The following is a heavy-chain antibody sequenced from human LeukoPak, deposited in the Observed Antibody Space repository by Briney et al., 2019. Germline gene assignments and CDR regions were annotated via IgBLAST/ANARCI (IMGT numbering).Heavy chain of an antibody. V-gene: IGHV3-48*01. J-gene: IGHJ4*02. CDR2: ITTTSSTT. CDR1: GFTFSGYS. CDR3: ASGPTPGVAAAADY. D-gene: IGHD6-13*01. Sequence: GGSLRLSCAASGFTFSGYSMHWVRQAPGKGLEWISYITTTSSTTYYIDSMEGRFAISRDNARNSLYLQMNSLRADDTAVYYCASGPTPGVAAAADYWGQGTLVTVSS.